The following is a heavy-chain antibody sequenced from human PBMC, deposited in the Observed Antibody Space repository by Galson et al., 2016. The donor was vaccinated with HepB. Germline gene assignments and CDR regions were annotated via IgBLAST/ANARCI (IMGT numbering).Heavy chain of an antibody. CDR3: ARAAVVPGARMVFDP. CDR1: GASINSSNW. J-gene: IGHJ5*02. V-gene: IGHV4-4*02. Sequence: ETLSLTCAVSGASINSSNWWTWVRQAPGRGPEWIGEIYHSGTSNNNPFLSSRFTLSIDKSRNQFFLNLTSVTAADTAVYYCARAAVVPGARMVFDPWGQGTLVTVSS. D-gene: IGHD2-2*01. CDR2: IYHSGTS.